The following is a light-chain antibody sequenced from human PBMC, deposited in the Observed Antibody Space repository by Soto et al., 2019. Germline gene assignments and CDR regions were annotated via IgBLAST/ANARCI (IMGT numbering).Light chain of an antibody. CDR3: QQYGRSHT. J-gene: IGKJ2*01. CDR1: QSVSSSY. Sequence: EIVLTQSPGTLSLSPGERATLSCRASQSVSSSYLAWYQQKPGQAPRLLIYGASSRATGIPDRFSGSGSGTDFTLTISRLEPEDFAGYYCQQYGRSHTFGQGTKLEIK. CDR2: GAS. V-gene: IGKV3-20*01.